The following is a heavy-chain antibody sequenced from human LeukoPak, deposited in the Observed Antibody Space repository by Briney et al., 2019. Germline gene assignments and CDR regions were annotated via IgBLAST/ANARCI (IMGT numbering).Heavy chain of an antibody. D-gene: IGHD2-15*01. Sequence: GGSLRLSCAASGFIFSSYAMSSVRQAPGKGLEWVSAICGRGGNTYYADSVKGRFTISRDNYKNTLYLQMNSLRAEDTAVYYCAKGSPQGVVVVATTLYFDYWGQGTLVTVSS. V-gene: IGHV3-23*01. CDR3: AKGSPQGVVVVATTLYFDY. CDR2: ICGRGGNT. CDR1: GFIFSSYA. J-gene: IGHJ4*02.